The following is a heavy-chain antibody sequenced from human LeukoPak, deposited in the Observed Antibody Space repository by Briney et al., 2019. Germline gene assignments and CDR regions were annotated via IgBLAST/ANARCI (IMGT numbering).Heavy chain of an antibody. Sequence: ASVKVSCKSSGYTFTSYYMHWVRQPPGQGLDWMGIINPSGGSTSYAQKYQGRVTMTRDRSTSTVYMELSSMRSEDTAVYYCARNRCSSTSCYLPPSFDPWGQGTLVTVSS. V-gene: IGHV1-46*01. D-gene: IGHD2-2*01. CDR1: GYTFTSYY. CDR3: ARNRCSSTSCYLPPSFDP. J-gene: IGHJ5*02. CDR2: INPSGGST.